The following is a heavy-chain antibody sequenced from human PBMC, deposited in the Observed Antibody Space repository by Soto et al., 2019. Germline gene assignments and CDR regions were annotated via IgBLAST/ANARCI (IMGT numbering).Heavy chain of an antibody. D-gene: IGHD5-18*01. Sequence: GGSLRLSCAASGFSFTTYAMHRVRQAPGKGLEWVAVISDDGSIKYYADSAKGRFTISRDNSKNTFYLQMNSLRGDDTALYYCARAIETAMDPCDYWGQGALVTVSS. CDR2: ISDDGSIK. CDR3: ARAIETAMDPCDY. J-gene: IGHJ4*02. V-gene: IGHV3-30-3*01. CDR1: GFSFTTYA.